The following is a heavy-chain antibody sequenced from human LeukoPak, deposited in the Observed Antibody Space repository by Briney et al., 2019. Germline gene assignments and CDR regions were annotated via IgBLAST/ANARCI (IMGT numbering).Heavy chain of an antibody. Sequence: TLSLTCAVSGGSISSGGYSWGWIRQPPGKGLEWIGYIYHSGSTYYNPSLKSRVTISVDRSKNQFSLKLSSVTAADTAVYYCARSPGAFDIWGQGTMVTVSS. CDR2: IYHSGST. V-gene: IGHV4-30-2*01. J-gene: IGHJ3*02. CDR1: GGSISSGGYS. CDR3: ARSPGAFDI. D-gene: IGHD7-27*01.